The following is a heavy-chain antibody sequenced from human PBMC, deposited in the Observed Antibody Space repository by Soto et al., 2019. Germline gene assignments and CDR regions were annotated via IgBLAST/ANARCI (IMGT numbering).Heavy chain of an antibody. CDR1: GGSISSGGYF. V-gene: IGHV4-31*03. CDR2: IFYSGTT. J-gene: IGHJ4*02. Sequence: QVQLQESGPGLVKPSQTLSLTCTVSGGSISSGGYFWSWIRQPPGKGLEWIGNIFYSGTTSYNPSLKSRVTISVDTSMNQFALKLSSVTAADTAVYFCARGVLYWGQGTLVTVSS. CDR3: ARGVLY. D-gene: IGHD1-1*01.